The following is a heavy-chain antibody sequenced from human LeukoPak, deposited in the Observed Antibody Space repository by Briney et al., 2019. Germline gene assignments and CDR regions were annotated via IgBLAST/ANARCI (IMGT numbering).Heavy chain of an antibody. D-gene: IGHD2-15*01. CDR2: IFASGST. J-gene: IGHJ6*04. Sequence: PSETLSLTCAVYGGSFSGYYWSWIRQPPGKGLEWIGRIFASGSTNYNPSLRSRVTMSVDTSKNQFSLKLTSVTAADTAVYYCARDSVCSGGSCHEVDVWGKGTTVTVSS. CDR1: GGSFSGYY. CDR3: ARDSVCSGGSCHEVDV. V-gene: IGHV4-4*07.